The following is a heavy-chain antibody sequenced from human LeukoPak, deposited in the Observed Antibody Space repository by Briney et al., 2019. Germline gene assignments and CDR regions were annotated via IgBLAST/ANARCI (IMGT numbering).Heavy chain of an antibody. D-gene: IGHD3-22*01. CDR2: IYTSGGA. Sequence: SETLSLTCTVSGGSISSYHWTWIRQPAGKGLEWIGRIYTSGGANYNPSLKSRVTMSLHTSKNQFSLYLSSVTAADTAVYYCATGNYSDTGGYYSLHHWGQGTLVIVSS. CDR3: ATGNYSDTGGYYSLHH. V-gene: IGHV4-4*07. J-gene: IGHJ1*01. CDR1: GGSISSYH.